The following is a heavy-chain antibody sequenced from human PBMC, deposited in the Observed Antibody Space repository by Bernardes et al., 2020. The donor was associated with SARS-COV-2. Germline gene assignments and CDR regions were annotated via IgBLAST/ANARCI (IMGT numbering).Heavy chain of an antibody. CDR3: ATGGNGVTAPSMDV. V-gene: IGHV3-74*01. J-gene: IGHJ6*02. CDR2: IIKKKNAT. Sequence: VAGIIKKKNATDYADSVKGRFIISIDNAKNTVYLQMNSLRAEDTAVYYCATGGNGVTAPSMDVWGQGTT. D-gene: IGHD1-1*01.